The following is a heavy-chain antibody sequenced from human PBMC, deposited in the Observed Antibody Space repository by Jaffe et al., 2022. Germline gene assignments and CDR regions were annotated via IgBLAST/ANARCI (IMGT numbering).Heavy chain of an antibody. Sequence: QVQLQESGPGLVKPSETLSLTCTVSDGSISSSSYYWGWIRQPPGKGLEWIGNIYKSGSTYYKSSLKSRVTISVDMSKSQFSLMLSSVTAADTAVYYCARLTHGLPSFDPWGQGTLVTVSS. J-gene: IGHJ5*02. CDR2: IYKSGST. D-gene: IGHD3-16*01. V-gene: IGHV4-39*01. CDR1: DGSISSSSYY. CDR3: ARLTHGLPSFDP.